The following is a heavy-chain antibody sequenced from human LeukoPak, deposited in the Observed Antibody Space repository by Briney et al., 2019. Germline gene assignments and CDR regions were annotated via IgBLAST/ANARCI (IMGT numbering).Heavy chain of an antibody. CDR1: GFTFSDYY. Sequence: PGGSLRLSCAASGFTFSDYYMSWIRQAPGKGLEWVSYISSGSTIYYADSVKGRFTISRDNAKNSLYLQMNSLRAEDTAVYYCASQKSITMVPGGMDVWGQGTTVTVSS. CDR3: ASQKSITMVPGGMDV. D-gene: IGHD3-10*01. CDR2: ISSGSTI. V-gene: IGHV3-11*01. J-gene: IGHJ6*02.